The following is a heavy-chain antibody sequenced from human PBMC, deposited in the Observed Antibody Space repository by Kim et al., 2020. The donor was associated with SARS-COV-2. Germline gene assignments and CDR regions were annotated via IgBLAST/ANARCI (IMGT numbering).Heavy chain of an antibody. CDR1: GGSISSYY. CDR2: IYTSGST. CDR3: AREGRGYALRGGWFDP. V-gene: IGHV4-4*07. Sequence: SETLSLTCTVSGGSISSYYWSWIRQPAGKGLEWIGRIYTSGSTNYNPSLKSRVTMSVDTSKNQFSLKLSSVTAADTAVYYCAREGRGYALRGGWFDPWGQGTLVTVSS. J-gene: IGHJ5*02. D-gene: IGHD5-12*01.